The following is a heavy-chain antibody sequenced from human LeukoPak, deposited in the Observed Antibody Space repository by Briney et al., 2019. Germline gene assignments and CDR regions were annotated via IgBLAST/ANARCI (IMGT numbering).Heavy chain of an antibody. Sequence: GGSLRLSCEASGFTFGDYNMNWVRQAPGKGLEWVSAITRGSSYMNYADSLKGRFTISRDNAKNSMYLQMNSLTAEDTAVYFCARDAALLPGKYYYYMDVWGKGTTVIVSS. CDR1: GFTFGDYN. CDR3: ARDAALLPGKYYYYMDV. V-gene: IGHV3-21*01. D-gene: IGHD1-14*01. J-gene: IGHJ6*03. CDR2: ITRGSSYM.